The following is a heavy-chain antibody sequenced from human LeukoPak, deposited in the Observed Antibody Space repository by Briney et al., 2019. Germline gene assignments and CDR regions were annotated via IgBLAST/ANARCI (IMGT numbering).Heavy chain of an antibody. CDR3: ARDRVYYYDSSGYRDAFDI. CDR2: IYSGGST. V-gene: IGHV3-66*01. CDR1: GFTVSSNY. Sequence: GRSLRLSCAASGFTVSSNYMSWVRQAPGKGLEWVSVIYSGGSTYYADSVKGRFTISRDNSKNTLYLQMNSLRAEDTAVYYCARDRVYYYDSSGYRDAFDIWGQGTMVTVSS. D-gene: IGHD3-22*01. J-gene: IGHJ3*02.